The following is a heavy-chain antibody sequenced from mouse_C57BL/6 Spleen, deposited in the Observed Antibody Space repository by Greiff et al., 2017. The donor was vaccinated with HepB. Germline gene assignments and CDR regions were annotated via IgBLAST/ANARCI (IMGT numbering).Heavy chain of an antibody. D-gene: IGHD1-1*01. CDR3: ARLGSSGWYFDV. CDR2: IYPRSGNT. Sequence: QVHVKQSGAELARPGASVKLSCKASGYTFTSYGISWVKQRTGQGLEWIGEIYPRSGNTYYNEKFKGKATLTADKSSSTAYMELRSLTSEDSAVYFCARLGSSGWYFDVWGTGTTVTVSS. J-gene: IGHJ1*03. CDR1: GYTFTSYG. V-gene: IGHV1-81*01.